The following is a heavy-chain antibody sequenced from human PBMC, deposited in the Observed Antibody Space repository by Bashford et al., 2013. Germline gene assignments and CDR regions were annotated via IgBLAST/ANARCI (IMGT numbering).Heavy chain of an antibody. CDR2: IYTSAHT. D-gene: IGHD5-24*01. V-gene: IGHV4-4*08. J-gene: IGHJ3*02. Sequence: SETLSLTCTVSGDSINTFYWSWIRQPPGKELQFIGYIYTSAHTNYNPSLKSRVSISMDTSKSQISLNLSSVTAADTAVYYCARRHGYRSFDIWGQRAMGHRLL. CDR1: GDSINTFY. CDR3: ARRHGYRSFDI.